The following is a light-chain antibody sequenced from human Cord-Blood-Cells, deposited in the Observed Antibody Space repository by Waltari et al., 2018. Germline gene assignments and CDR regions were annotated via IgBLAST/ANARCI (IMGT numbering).Light chain of an antibody. CDR1: QSVSSN. J-gene: IGKJ2*01. CDR2: GAS. Sequence: EIVLTQSPATLSVSLGERATFSCRASQSVSSNLAWYQQKPGQAPRLLIYGASTRATGIPARFSGSGSGTEFTLTISSLQSEDFAVYYCQQYNNWPPYTFGQGTKLEIK. V-gene: IGKV3-15*01. CDR3: QQYNNWPPYT.